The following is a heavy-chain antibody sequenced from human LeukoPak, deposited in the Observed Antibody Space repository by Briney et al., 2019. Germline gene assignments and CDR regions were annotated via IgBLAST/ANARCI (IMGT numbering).Heavy chain of an antibody. CDR1: GFTLSSYW. CDR3: ARAVTYFYGSVTYGWFDP. CDR2: IKSDGST. D-gene: IGHD3-10*01. V-gene: IGHV3-74*01. Sequence: GGSLRLSCAASGFTLSSYWMHWVRQTPGKGLVWVSRIKSDGSTIYADSVKGRFTISRDNAKNTLYLQMNSLRAEDTAIYYCARAVTYFYGSVTYGWFDPWGQGTLVTVSS. J-gene: IGHJ5*02.